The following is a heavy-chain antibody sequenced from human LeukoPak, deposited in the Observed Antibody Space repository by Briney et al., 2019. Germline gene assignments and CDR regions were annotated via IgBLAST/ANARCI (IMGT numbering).Heavy chain of an antibody. CDR3: ARGVARSSKFHFSYYFDY. CDR1: GYSISSGYY. CDR2: IYHGGST. D-gene: IGHD6-6*01. V-gene: IGHV4-38-2*02. Sequence: SETLSLTCTVSGYSISSGYYWGWIRQSPGKGLEWIGSIYHGGSTYYNPSLRSRVIVSVDTSKNHFSLKMSSVTAADTAVYYCARGVARSSKFHFSYYFDYWGQGTLVTVSS. J-gene: IGHJ4*02.